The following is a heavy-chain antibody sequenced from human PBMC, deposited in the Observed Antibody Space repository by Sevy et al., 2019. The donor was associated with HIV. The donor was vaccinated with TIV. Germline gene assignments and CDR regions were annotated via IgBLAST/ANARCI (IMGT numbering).Heavy chain of an antibody. V-gene: IGHV3-48*01. D-gene: IGHD3-10*01. CDR3: ARVPSTGRFGMDV. J-gene: IGHJ6*02. Sequence: GGSLRLSCAASGFSFSTYSMNWVRQAPGKGLEWVSYIGTSSSTIYYADSVRGRFTMSRDNGKNSLYLQMSSLRAADTAFYYCARVPSTGRFGMDVWGQGTTVTVSS. CDR1: GFSFSTYS. CDR2: IGTSSSTI.